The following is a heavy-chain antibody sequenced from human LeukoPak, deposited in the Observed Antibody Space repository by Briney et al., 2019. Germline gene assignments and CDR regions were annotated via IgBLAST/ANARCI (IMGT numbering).Heavy chain of an antibody. CDR1: GGSISSSSYY. J-gene: IGHJ4*02. D-gene: IGHD6-6*01. CDR3: ARRGSSSFFDFDY. V-gene: IGHV4-39*01. CDR2: INHSGST. Sequence: SETLSLTCTVSGGSISSSSYYWGWIRQPPGKGLEWIGEINHSGSTNYNPSLKSRVTISVDTSKNQFSLKLSPVTAADTAVYYCARRGSSSFFDFDYWGQGTLVTVSS.